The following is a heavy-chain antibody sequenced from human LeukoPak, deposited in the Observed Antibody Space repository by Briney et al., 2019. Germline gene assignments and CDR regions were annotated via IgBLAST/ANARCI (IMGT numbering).Heavy chain of an antibody. V-gene: IGHV3-30*02. J-gene: IGHJ5*02. Sequence: GGSLRLSCAASGFTFSYYGMHWVRQAPGKGLEWVAFIRFEGTEKFYAASVKGRFTISRDNSKNTLYLEMNSLRVEDTAVYYCAKDMMRDRWLGESWGQGTLVTVSS. CDR3: AKDMMRDRWLGES. CDR2: IRFEGTEK. CDR1: GFTFSYYG. D-gene: IGHD3-10*01.